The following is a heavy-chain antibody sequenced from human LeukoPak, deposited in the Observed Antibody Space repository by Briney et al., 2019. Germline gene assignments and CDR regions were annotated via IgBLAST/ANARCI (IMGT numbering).Heavy chain of an antibody. J-gene: IGHJ4*02. D-gene: IGHD3-10*01. CDR2: ISGYNDNT. Sequence: ASVKVSCKASGYTFTTYGISWVRQAPGQGLEWMGWISGYNDNTNYAQKFQGRVIMTTDTSTSTAYMELRSLTSDDTAVYYCARGGSGSYYSYFDYWGQGTLVTVSS. V-gene: IGHV1-18*01. CDR1: GYTFTTYG. CDR3: ARGGSGSYYSYFDY.